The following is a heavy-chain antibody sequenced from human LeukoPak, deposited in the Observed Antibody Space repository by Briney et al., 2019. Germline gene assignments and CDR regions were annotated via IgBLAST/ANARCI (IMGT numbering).Heavy chain of an antibody. J-gene: IGHJ4*02. V-gene: IGHV1-46*01. Sequence: GASVKVSCKASGYTFTSYYMHWVRQAPGQALEWLGIINPSGGSTSYAQKFQGRVTMTRDTSTSTVYMELSSLRSEDTAVYYCARDSMDTAMAKSCYFDYWGQGTLVTVSS. CDR1: GYTFTSYY. D-gene: IGHD5-18*01. CDR3: ARDSMDTAMAKSCYFDY. CDR2: INPSGGST.